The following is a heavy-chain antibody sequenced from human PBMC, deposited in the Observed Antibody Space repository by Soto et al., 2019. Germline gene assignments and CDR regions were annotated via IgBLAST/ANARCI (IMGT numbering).Heavy chain of an antibody. Sequence: ASVKVSCKASGGTFSSYAISWVRQAPGQGLEWMGGIIPIFGTANYAQKFQGRVTITADESTSTAYMELSSLRSEDTAVYYCARCIGELLRDTYYYYGMDVWGQGTTVTVSS. CDR1: GGTFSSYA. CDR2: IIPIFGTA. D-gene: IGHD1-26*01. CDR3: ARCIGELLRDTYYYYGMDV. V-gene: IGHV1-69*13. J-gene: IGHJ6*02.